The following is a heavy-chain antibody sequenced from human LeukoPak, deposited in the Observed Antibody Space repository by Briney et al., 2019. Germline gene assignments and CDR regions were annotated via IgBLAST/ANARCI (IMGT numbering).Heavy chain of an antibody. CDR3: AREPTMVRGVLVRRLMFDP. V-gene: IGHV1-46*01. CDR2: INPSGGST. J-gene: IGHJ5*02. Sequence: ASVKVSCKASGYTFTSYYMHWVRQAPGQGLEWMGIINPSGGSTSYAQKFQGRVTMTRDTSTSTVYMELRSLRSDDTAVYYCAREPTMVRGVLVRRLMFDPWGQGTLVTVSS. D-gene: IGHD3-10*01. CDR1: GYTFTSYY.